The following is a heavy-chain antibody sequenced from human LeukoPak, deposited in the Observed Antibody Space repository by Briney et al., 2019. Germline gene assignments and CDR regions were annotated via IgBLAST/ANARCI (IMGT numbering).Heavy chain of an antibody. V-gene: IGHV3-33*08. Sequence: GGSLRLSCAASGFTFSSYGMHWVRQAPGKGLEWGAVIWYDGTNKYYADSVKGRFTISRDNSKNTLYLQMNSLRAEDTAVYYCARTVDTPTVTAFDYWGQGTLVTVSS. CDR3: ARTVDTPTVTAFDY. CDR1: GFTFSSYG. J-gene: IGHJ4*02. D-gene: IGHD5-18*01. CDR2: IWYDGTNK.